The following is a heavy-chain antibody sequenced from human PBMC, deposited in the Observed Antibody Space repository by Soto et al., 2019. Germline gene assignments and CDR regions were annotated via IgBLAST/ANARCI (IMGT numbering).Heavy chain of an antibody. V-gene: IGHV3-23*01. CDR2: ISGSGGST. CDR1: GFTFSSYA. CDR3: AKGRYSGTYYPGY. D-gene: IGHD1-26*01. J-gene: IGHJ4*02. Sequence: GGSLRLSCAASGFTFSSYAMNWVRQAPGKGLEWVSAISGSGGSTYYADSVKGRFTISRDKSKNTLYLQMNSLRAEDTAVYYCAKGRYSGTYYPGYWGQGTLVTVSS.